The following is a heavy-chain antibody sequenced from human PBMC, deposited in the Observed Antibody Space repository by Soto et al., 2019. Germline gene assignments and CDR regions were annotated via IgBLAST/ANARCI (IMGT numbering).Heavy chain of an antibody. CDR1: GFSFDDYA. V-gene: IGHV3-9*01. J-gene: IGHJ3*02. D-gene: IGHD3-10*01. CDR2: VGWNSDSI. CDR3: AKDYYYGSGTGAFDI. Sequence: EVQLLESGGGLVQPGRSLRLSCAASGFSFDDYAMHWVRQAPGKGLEWVSGVGWNSDSIGYADSVKGRFTISRDNAKNSLYLQMKSLRTEDTALYYCAKDYYYGSGTGAFDIWGQGTMVTVSS.